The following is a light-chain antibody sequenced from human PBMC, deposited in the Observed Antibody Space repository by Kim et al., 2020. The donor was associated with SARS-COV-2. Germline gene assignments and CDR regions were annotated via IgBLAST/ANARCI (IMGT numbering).Light chain of an antibody. CDR1: QSVSNN. CDR2: GAS. Sequence: EIVMTQSPATLSVSPGERATLSCRASQSVSNNLAWYQQKPGQAPRLLIYGASTRATGVPARFSGRGSGTEYTLTISSLQSEDFAVYYCQQYNAWPPLTFGGGTKVEIK. V-gene: IGKV3-15*01. CDR3: QQYNAWPPLT. J-gene: IGKJ4*01.